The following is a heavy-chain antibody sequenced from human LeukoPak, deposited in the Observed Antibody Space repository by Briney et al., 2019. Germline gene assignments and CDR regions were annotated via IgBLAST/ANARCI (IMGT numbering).Heavy chain of an antibody. CDR2: IIPIFGTA. J-gene: IGHJ5*02. D-gene: IGHD4-11*01. CDR1: GGTFSSYA. Sequence: SVKVSCKASGGTFSSYAISWVRQAPGQGLEWMGGIIPIFGTANYAQKFQGRVTITTDESTSTAYMELGSLRSEDTAVYYCARDGYSNYVDLNWFDPWGQGTLVTVSS. V-gene: IGHV1-69*05. CDR3: ARDGYSNYVDLNWFDP.